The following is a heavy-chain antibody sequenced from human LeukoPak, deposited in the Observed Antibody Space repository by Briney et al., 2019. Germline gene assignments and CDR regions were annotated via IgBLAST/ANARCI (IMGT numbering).Heavy chain of an antibody. Sequence: PSETLSLTCTVSGGSISSSSYYWGWIRQPPGKGLEWIGSIYYSGSTNYNPSLKSRVTISVDTSKNQFSLKLSSVTAADTAVYYCARLPSGYCSSTSCLPAFDIWGQGTMVTVSS. CDR1: GGSISSSSYY. D-gene: IGHD2-2*01. CDR3: ARLPSGYCSSTSCLPAFDI. V-gene: IGHV4-39*07. CDR2: IYYSGST. J-gene: IGHJ3*02.